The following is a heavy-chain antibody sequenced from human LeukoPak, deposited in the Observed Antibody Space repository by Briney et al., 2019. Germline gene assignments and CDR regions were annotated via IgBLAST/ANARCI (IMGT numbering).Heavy chain of an antibody. V-gene: IGHV1-8*01. CDR1: GYTFTSYD. CDR2: MNPNSGNT. CDR3: AKGRHYGSGSYYYYYYGMDV. J-gene: IGHJ6*02. Sequence: ASVKVSRKASGYTFTSYDINWVRQATGQGLEWMGWMNPNSGNTGYAQKLQGRGSMSRNTSISTAYMELSSLRSANTAVYYCAKGRHYGSGSYYYYYYGMDVWGQGTTVTVSS. D-gene: IGHD3-10*01.